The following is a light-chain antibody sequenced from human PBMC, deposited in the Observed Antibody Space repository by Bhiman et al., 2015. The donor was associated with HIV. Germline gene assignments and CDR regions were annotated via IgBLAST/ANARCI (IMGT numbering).Light chain of an antibody. V-gene: IGLV1-51*02. CDR2: ETY. Sequence: QSVLTQPPSVSAAPGQKVTISCSGSSSNIGNNYVSWYQQLPGTAPKLLIYETYKRPSGIPDRFSGSRSGTSATLGITGLQTGDEADYYCSSYTSSNTYVFGTGTKVTVL. CDR1: SSNIGNNY. J-gene: IGLJ1*01. CDR3: SSYTSSNTYV.